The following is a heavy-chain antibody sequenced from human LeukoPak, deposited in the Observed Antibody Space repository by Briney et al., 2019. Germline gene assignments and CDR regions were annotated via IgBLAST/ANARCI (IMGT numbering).Heavy chain of an antibody. CDR2: ISGSGGST. CDR1: GFTFSSYA. CDR3: AKYQAGYDYVWGSYRYTPFDY. Sequence: PGGSLRLSCAASGFTFSSYAMSWVRQAPGKGLEWVSAISGSGGSTYYADSVKGRFTISRDNSKNTLYLQMNSLRAKDTAVYYCAKYQAGYDYVWGSYRYTPFDYWGPGTLVTVSS. D-gene: IGHD3-16*02. V-gene: IGHV3-23*01. J-gene: IGHJ4*02.